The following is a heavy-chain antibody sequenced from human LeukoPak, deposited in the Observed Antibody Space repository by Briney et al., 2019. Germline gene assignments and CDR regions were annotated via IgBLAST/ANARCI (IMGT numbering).Heavy chain of an antibody. D-gene: IGHD6-19*01. J-gene: IGHJ4*02. Sequence: GGSLRLSCAASGFTFDDYTMHWVRQAPGKGLEWVSLISWDGGSTYYADSVKGRFTISRDNSKNSLYLQMNSLRTEDTALYYCAKDSDIAVAGTSFDYWGQGTRVTVSS. CDR3: AKDSDIAVAGTSFDY. CDR2: ISWDGGST. CDR1: GFTFDDYT. V-gene: IGHV3-43*01.